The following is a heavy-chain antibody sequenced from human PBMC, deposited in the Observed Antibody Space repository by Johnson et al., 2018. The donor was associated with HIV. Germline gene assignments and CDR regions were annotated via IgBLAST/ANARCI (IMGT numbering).Heavy chain of an antibody. J-gene: IGHJ3*01. Sequence: EQLVESGGDLVKPGGSLRLSCAASGFTFSNAWMSWVRQAPGKGLEWVGRIKTKTDGGTTDYAAPVKGRFTISRDDSKNTLYMQMNSLKTEDTAVYYCTRRRDLEAFDFWGQGTMVTVSS. D-gene: IGHD1-1*01. CDR2: IKTKTDGGTT. V-gene: IGHV3-15*01. CDR3: TRRRDLEAFDF. CDR1: GFTFSNAW.